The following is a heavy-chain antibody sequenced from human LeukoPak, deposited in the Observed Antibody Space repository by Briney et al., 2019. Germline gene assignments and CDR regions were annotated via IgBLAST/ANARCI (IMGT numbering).Heavy chain of an antibody. D-gene: IGHD6-13*01. Sequence: PGESLRLSCAASGYTFSSYSMNWVRQAPGKGLEWVSYISSRSATIYYADSVKGRFTISRDNAKNSLYLQMNSLRAEDTAVYYCARDPPSSSSFDLWGQGTLVTVSS. CDR3: ARDPPSSSSFDL. CDR1: GYTFSSYS. J-gene: IGHJ4*02. CDR2: ISSRSATI. V-gene: IGHV3-48*01.